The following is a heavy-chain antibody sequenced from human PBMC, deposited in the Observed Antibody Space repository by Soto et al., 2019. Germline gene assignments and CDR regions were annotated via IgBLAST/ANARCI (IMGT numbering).Heavy chain of an antibody. D-gene: IGHD3-9*01. V-gene: IGHV4-4*02. CDR2: IHDSGST. Sequence: QVQLQESGPGLVRPSGTLSLTCAVSGGSIGSSNWWTWVRQSPGKGLVWIGEIHDSGSTNYSPSLKSRVTISLYKSTNQFSRNLSSVTAADTAVYYCARLKTYDILNKSDYWGQGSLVTVSS. J-gene: IGHJ4*02. CDR1: GGSIGSSNW. CDR3: ARLKTYDILNKSDY.